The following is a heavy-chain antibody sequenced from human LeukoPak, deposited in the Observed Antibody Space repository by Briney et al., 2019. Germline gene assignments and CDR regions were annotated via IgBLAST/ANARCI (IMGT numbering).Heavy chain of an antibody. V-gene: IGHV3-30*02. CDR2: IRYDGSNK. Sequence: GGSLRLSCAASGFTFSSYGMHWVRQAPGKGLEWVAFIRYDGSNKYYADSVKGRFTISRDNSKNTVYLQMNSLRADDTAVYYCAKYVAGFRFLEWLSHFDYWGQGTLVTVSS. J-gene: IGHJ4*02. D-gene: IGHD3-3*01. CDR3: AKYVAGFRFLEWLSHFDY. CDR1: GFTFSSYG.